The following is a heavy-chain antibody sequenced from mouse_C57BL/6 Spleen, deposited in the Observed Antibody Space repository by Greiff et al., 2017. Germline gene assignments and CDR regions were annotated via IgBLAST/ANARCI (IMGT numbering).Heavy chain of an antibody. CDR3: ARSPAFGGAMDY. D-gene: IGHD3-1*01. CDR1: GFSLSTSGMG. J-gene: IGHJ4*01. Sequence: QVTLQVSGPGILQSSQTLSLTCSFSGFSLSTSGMGVSWIRQPSGKGLEWLAHIYWDDDKRYNPSLKSRLTISKDTSRNQVFLKITSVDTADTATYYCARSPAFGGAMDYWGQGTSVTVSS. V-gene: IGHV8-12*01. CDR2: IYWDDDK.